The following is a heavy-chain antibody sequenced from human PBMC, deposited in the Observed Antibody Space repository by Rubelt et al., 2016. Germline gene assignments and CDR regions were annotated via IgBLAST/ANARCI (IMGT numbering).Heavy chain of an antibody. J-gene: IGHJ3*02. CDR1: GGSIDSYY. CDR2: IYYSGST. V-gene: IGHV4-59*08. CDR3: ARAEYSGYDSVAFDI. Sequence: QVQLQESGPGLVKPSETLSLTCTVSGGSIDSYYWSWIRQPPGKGLEWIAYIYYSGSTKYNPSLMSRLTISVDTSKNQFSLKLISVTAADTAVYYCARAEYSGYDSVAFDIWGQGTMVTVSS. D-gene: IGHD5-12*01.